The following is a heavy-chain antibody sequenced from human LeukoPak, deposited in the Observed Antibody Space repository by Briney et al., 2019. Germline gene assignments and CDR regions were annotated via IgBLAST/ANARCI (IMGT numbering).Heavy chain of an antibody. D-gene: IGHD3-22*01. V-gene: IGHV4-4*07. Sequence: ASETLSLTCTVSGGSISSYYGSWIRQPAGKGLEWIGRIYTSGSTNYNPSLKSRVTMSVDTSKNQFSLKLSSVTAADTAVYYCARGDYDSSGYYFDYWGQGTLVTVSS. CDR2: IYTSGST. J-gene: IGHJ4*02. CDR1: GGSISSYY. CDR3: ARGDYDSSGYYFDY.